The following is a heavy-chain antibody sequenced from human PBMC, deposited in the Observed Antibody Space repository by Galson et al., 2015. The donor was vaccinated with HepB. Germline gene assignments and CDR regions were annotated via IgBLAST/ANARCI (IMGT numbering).Heavy chain of an antibody. J-gene: IGHJ2*01. Sequence: SVTVSCKASGGTFSSYAISWVRQAPGQGLEWMGGIIPIFGIANYAQKFQGRVTITADESTSTAYMELSSLRSEDTVVYYCARGGSTVTFAHYWYFDLWGRGTLVTVSS. D-gene: IGHD4-17*01. CDR2: IIPIFGIA. CDR3: ARGGSTVTFAHYWYFDL. CDR1: GGTFSSYA. V-gene: IGHV1-69*13.